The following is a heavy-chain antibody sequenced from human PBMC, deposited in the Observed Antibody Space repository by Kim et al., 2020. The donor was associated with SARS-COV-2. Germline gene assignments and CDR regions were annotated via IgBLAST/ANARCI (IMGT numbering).Heavy chain of an antibody. J-gene: IGHJ4*02. CDR2: INHSGSN. V-gene: IGHV4-34*01. CDR1: GGSFSGYY. CDR3: ASNRAQ. D-gene: IGHD3-10*01. Sequence: SETLSLTCAVYGGSFSGYYWSWIRQPPGKGPEWIGEINHSGSNNYNPSLKSRVTIIVDTYKNQFSLKLSSVTAADTAAYYCASNRAQWGQGTLVTVSS.